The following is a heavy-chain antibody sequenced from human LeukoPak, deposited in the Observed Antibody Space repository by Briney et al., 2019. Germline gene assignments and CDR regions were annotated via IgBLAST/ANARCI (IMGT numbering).Heavy chain of an antibody. Sequence: PRRSLRLSCAPSGFTFSSYAMHWVRQGPGKGLERVAVKSNDGGNENYADSVKGRFTISRDNSKNTLYLKMNSRRAEDTAVYYCVRDPVGCGSYYMYVWGKAATVTISS. CDR2: KSNDGGNE. D-gene: IGHD3-16*01. CDR3: VRDPVGCGSYYMYV. J-gene: IGHJ6*03. V-gene: IGHV3-30*16. CDR1: GFTFSSYA.